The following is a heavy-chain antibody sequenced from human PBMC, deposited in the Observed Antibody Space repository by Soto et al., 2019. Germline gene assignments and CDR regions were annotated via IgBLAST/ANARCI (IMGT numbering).Heavy chain of an antibody. CDR3: TTYSSSWYFAVSY. CDR2: IKSKTDGGTT. V-gene: IGHV3-15*01. D-gene: IGHD6-13*01. CDR1: GFTFSNAW. J-gene: IGHJ1*01. Sequence: GGSLRLSCAASGFTFSNAWMSWVRQAPGKGLEWVGRIKSKTDGGTTDYAAPVKGRFTTSRDDSKNTLYLQMNSLKTEDTAVYYCTTYSSSWYFAVSYWGQGTLVTVSS.